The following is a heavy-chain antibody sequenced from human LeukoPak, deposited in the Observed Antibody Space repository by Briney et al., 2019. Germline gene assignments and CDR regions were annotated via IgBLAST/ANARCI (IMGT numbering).Heavy chain of an antibody. Sequence: SETLSLTCTVSGGSISSSSYYWGWIRQPPGKGLEWIGSFYYSGSPYYNPSLKSRVTISVDTSNKQFSLKLSSVTAADTAVYYCARDAGGRTGGDCSYYWGHGTLVTVSS. CDR2: FYYSGSP. J-gene: IGHJ4*01. V-gene: IGHV4-39*07. D-gene: IGHD2-21*02. CDR1: GGSISSSSYY. CDR3: ARDAGGRTGGDCSYY.